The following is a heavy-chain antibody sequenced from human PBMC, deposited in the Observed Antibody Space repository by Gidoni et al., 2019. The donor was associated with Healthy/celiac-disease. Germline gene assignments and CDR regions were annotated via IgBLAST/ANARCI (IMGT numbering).Heavy chain of an antibody. CDR2: IIPILGIA. CDR1: GGTFSSYA. CDR3: ARDRSHIVATISQAFDI. D-gene: IGHD5-12*01. J-gene: IGHJ3*02. V-gene: IGHV1-69*04. Sequence: QVQLVQSVAEVKKPGSSVKVSCKASGGTFSSYAISWVRQAPGQGLEWMGRIIPILGIANYAQKFQGRVTITADKSTSTAYKELSSLRSEDTAVYYCARDRSHIVATISQAFDIWGQGTMVTVSS.